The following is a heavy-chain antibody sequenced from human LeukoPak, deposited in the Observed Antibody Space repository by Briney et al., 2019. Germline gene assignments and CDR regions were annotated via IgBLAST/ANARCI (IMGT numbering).Heavy chain of an antibody. D-gene: IGHD4-17*01. J-gene: IGHJ6*03. CDR2: ISGSGGST. CDR3: AKRYGATYYYYYMDV. Sequence: GXSLRLSCAASGFTFSSYAMSWVRQAPGKGLEWVSAISGSGGSTYYADSVKGRFTISRDNSKNTLYLQMNSLRAEDTAVYYCAKRYGATYYYYYMDVWGKGTTVTVFS. CDR1: GFTFSSYA. V-gene: IGHV3-23*01.